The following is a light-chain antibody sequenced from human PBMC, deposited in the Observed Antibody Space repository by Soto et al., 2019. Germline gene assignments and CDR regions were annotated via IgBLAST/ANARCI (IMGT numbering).Light chain of an antibody. CDR2: GAS. J-gene: IGKJ1*01. Sequence: EIVMTQSPATLSVSPGERATLSCRASQSVSSNFAWYQQKPGQAPRLLIYGASTRATGIQARFSGSGSGTEFTLTSSRLQSEDFADYYWQQDNNWGTFGQGTKVEIK. CDR3: QQDNNWGT. CDR1: QSVSSN. V-gene: IGKV3-15*01.